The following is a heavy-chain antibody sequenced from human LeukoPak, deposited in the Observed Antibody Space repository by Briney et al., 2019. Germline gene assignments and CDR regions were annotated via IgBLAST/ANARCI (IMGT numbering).Heavy chain of an antibody. J-gene: IGHJ5*02. V-gene: IGHV3-66*01. D-gene: IGHD6-13*01. Sequence: GGSLRLSCVASGFTFSSNDMTWVRQAPGKGLEWVAVFYRGGSIYHADSVRGRFTISRDNSKNTVYLQMNSLRAEDTAVYYCARANEVAAAGTRWFDPWGQGTLVTVSS. CDR1: GFTFSSND. CDR3: ARANEVAAAGTRWFDP. CDR2: FYRGGSI.